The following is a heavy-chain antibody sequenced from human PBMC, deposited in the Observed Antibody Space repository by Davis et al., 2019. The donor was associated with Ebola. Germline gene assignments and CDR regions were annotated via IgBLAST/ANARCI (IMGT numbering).Heavy chain of an antibody. D-gene: IGHD4-17*01. CDR2: ISSSSSTI. V-gene: IGHV3-48*04. Sequence: PGGSLRLSCAASGFTFSTYSMNWVRQAPGKGLEWVSYISSSSSTIYYADSVRGRFTISRDNAKNSLYLQMISLRAEDTAVYYCAKSPVTSDYAMDVWGQGTTVTVSS. CDR3: AKSPVTSDYAMDV. J-gene: IGHJ6*02. CDR1: GFTFSTYS.